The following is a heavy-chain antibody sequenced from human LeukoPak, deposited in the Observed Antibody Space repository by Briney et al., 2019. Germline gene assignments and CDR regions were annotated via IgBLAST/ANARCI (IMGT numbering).Heavy chain of an antibody. V-gene: IGHV3-30*02. Sequence: XXXSVFTFNKYGMYWVRQAPGKGLEWVAFIRNDGRNKYYTDSVKGRFTISRDNSRNTLFMQMNTLRDEDTAVYYCXKDXNXXXXXDYWGXXTXVTVSS. CDR2: IRNDGRNK. CDR3: XKDXNXXXXXDY. J-gene: IGHJ4*02. CDR1: VFTFNKYG. D-gene: IGHD1-7*01.